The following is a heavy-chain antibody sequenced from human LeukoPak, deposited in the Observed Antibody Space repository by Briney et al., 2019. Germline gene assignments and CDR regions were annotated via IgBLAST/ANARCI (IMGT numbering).Heavy chain of an antibody. CDR2: IMQHGSEK. CDR1: GFTFSSHW. Sequence: GGSLRLSCAGSGFTFSSHWMRWVRQSPGKGLERVANIMQHGSEKYYVDSVKGRFTISRDNAKNSLYLQMNSLRAEDTAVYYCARDFYGPYYYYGMDVWGQGTTVTVSS. J-gene: IGHJ6*02. V-gene: IGHV3-7*05. D-gene: IGHD2/OR15-2a*01. CDR3: ARDFYGPYYYYGMDV.